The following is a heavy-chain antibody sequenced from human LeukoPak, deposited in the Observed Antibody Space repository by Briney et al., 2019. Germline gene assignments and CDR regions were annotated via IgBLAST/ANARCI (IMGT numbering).Heavy chain of an antibody. Sequence: GGSLRLSCAASGFTFSSYSMNWVRQAPGKGLEWVSYISSSGSTIYYADSVKGRFTISRDNAKNSLYLQMNSLRAEDTAVYYCARGRYSSSWAFQHWGQGTLVTVSS. V-gene: IGHV3-48*04. CDR3: ARGRYSSSWAFQH. CDR1: GFTFSSYS. D-gene: IGHD6-13*01. J-gene: IGHJ1*01. CDR2: ISSSGSTI.